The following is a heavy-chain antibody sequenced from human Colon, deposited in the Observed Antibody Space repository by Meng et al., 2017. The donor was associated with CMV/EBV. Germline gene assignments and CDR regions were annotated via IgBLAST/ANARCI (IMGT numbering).Heavy chain of an antibody. CDR1: GFTFSTFA. Sequence: GGPLRLSCEASGFTFSTFAMTWVRQAPGKGLEWVSFMYGVGSSAYYTDSVKGRFTISRDNSKNTVYLQMNSLTAEDTAVYYCAKHVPFLEWFILDDWGQGTLVTVSS. D-gene: IGHD3-3*01. CDR3: AKHVPFLEWFILDD. J-gene: IGHJ4*02. V-gene: IGHV3-23*03. CDR2: MYGVGSSA.